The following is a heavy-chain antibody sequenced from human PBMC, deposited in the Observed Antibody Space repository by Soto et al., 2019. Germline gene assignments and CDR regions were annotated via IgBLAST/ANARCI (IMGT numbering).Heavy chain of an antibody. CDR2: ISGSGGDK. Sequence: GGSLRLSCAASGFIFRNYGMCWVRQAPGKGLEWVSAISGSGGDKYYGDSVKGRFTISRENSKNTLYLQMNGLRVEETAVYYCVYYIGTGAHDYWGKGTLVTVSS. CDR1: GFIFRNYG. J-gene: IGHJ4*02. CDR3: VYYIGTGAHDY. D-gene: IGHD3-10*01. V-gene: IGHV3-23*01.